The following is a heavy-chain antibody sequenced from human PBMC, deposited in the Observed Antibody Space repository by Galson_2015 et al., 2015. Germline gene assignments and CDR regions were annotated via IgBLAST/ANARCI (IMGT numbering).Heavy chain of an antibody. CDR3: AKEGY. V-gene: IGHV3-9*01. J-gene: IGHJ4*02. Sequence: SLRLSCAASGFTFSGYAMSWVRQAPGKGLEWVSGISWNSGSIGYADSVKGRFTIPRDNAKNSLYLQMNSLRAEDTALYYCAKEGYWGQGTLVTVSS. CDR1: GFTFSGYA. CDR2: ISWNSGSI.